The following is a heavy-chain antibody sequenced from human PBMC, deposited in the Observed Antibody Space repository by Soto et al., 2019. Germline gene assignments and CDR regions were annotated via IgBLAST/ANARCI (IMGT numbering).Heavy chain of an antibody. CDR3: ERDNYPGVVTSASEVGAFDI. CDR1: GGTFSTYT. Sequence: QVQLVQSGGEVKKPGSSVKVSCSVSGGTFSTYTFSWVRQAPGQGLEWMGSIIPLLGITNYAQKFQGRVTKIAGKATNTADKALSSLTSVDTAIFYYERDNYPGVVTSASEVGAFDIWGQGTMVIVSS. J-gene: IGHJ3*02. D-gene: IGHD3-3*01. V-gene: IGHV1-69*08. CDR2: IIPLLGIT.